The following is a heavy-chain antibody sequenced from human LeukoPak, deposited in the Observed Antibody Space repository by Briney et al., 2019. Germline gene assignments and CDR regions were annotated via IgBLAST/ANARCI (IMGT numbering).Heavy chain of an antibody. CDR2: IYYSGST. J-gene: IGHJ5*02. D-gene: IGHD3-10*01. Sequence: PSGTLSLTCTVSGGSISSSSYYWGWIRQPPGKGLEWIGSIYYSGSTYYNPSLKSRVTISVDTSKNQSSLKLSSVTAADTAVYYCARHGRITMVRDRPEFDPWGQGTLVTVSS. CDR1: GGSISSSSYY. CDR3: ARHGRITMVRDRPEFDP. V-gene: IGHV4-39*01.